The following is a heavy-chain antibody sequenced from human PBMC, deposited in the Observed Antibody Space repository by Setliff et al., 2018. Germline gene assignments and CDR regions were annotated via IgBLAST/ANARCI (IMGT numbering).Heavy chain of an antibody. Sequence: ASVKVSCKPSGYTFTSYGISWVRQAPGQGLEWMGRINPSSGATIYAQKFQGRVTMTSDTSISTAYMELGRLRSDDTAVYFCARDGGGDSDAFDIWGQGTMVT. CDR3: ARDGGGDSDAFDI. CDR1: GYTFTSYG. V-gene: IGHV1-2*06. J-gene: IGHJ3*02. CDR2: INPSSGAT. D-gene: IGHD3-16*01.